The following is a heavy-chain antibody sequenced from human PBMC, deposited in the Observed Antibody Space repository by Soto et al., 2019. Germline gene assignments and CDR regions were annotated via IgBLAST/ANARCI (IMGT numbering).Heavy chain of an antibody. D-gene: IGHD2-15*01. CDR2: IYSGGST. CDR3: ARGSPICSGGSCYSVPYYFDY. V-gene: IGHV3-53*01. J-gene: IGHJ4*02. Sequence: GGSLRLSCAASGFTVSNNYMIWVRQAPGKGLECFSVIYSGGSTYYADSVKGRFTISRDNSKNTLYLQINSLRAEDTAVYYCARGSPICSGGSCYSVPYYFDYWGQGTLVTVSS. CDR1: GFTVSNNY.